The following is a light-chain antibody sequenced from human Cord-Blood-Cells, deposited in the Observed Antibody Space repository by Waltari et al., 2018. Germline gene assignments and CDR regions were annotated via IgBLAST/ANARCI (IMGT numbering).Light chain of an antibody. V-gene: IGLV3-19*01. CDR1: SLRSYY. CDR2: GKN. CDR3: NSRDSSGNHLGV. J-gene: IGLJ3*02. Sequence: SSELTQDPAVSVAVGQTVRITCQGDSLRSYYASWYQQKPGQAPVLVIYGKNNRPAEIPDRLSGSSSGNTASLTISGAQAEDEADYYCNSRDSSGNHLGVFGGGTKLTVL.